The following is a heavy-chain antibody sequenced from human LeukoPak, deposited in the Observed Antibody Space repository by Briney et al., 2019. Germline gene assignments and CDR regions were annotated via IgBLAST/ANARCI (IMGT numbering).Heavy chain of an antibody. CDR2: INHSGST. CDR3: ARGRGVKYNSDRIYSFDY. CDR1: GGSFSGYY. Sequence: SETLSLTCAVYGGSFSGYYWSWIRQPPGKGLEWIGEINHSGSTNYNPSLKTRVTISIDTSNNQFSLKLSSVTAADTAVYYCARGRGVKYNSDRIYSFDYWGQGTLVTVSS. J-gene: IGHJ4*02. V-gene: IGHV4-34*01. D-gene: IGHD1-1*01.